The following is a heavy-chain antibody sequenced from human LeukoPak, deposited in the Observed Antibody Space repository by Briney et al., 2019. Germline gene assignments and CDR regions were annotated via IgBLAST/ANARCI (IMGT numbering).Heavy chain of an antibody. J-gene: IGHJ3*02. CDR3: ARVTGARTDDAFDI. CDR2: ISAYNGNT. Sequence: AASVKVSCKASGYTFTSYGISWVRQAPGQGLEWMGWISAYNGNTNYAQKLQSRVTMTTDTSTSTAYMELRSLRSDDTAVYYCARVTGARTDDAFDIWGQGTMVTVSS. CDR1: GYTFTSYG. D-gene: IGHD3-10*01. V-gene: IGHV1-18*01.